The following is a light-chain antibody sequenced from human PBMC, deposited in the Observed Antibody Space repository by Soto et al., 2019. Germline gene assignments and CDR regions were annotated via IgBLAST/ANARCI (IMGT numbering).Light chain of an antibody. V-gene: IGKV3D-15*01. CDR3: QQYNDSPYT. CDR1: QGVSSY. J-gene: IGKJ1*01. CDR2: SAS. Sequence: ELVVRQSPSTLSLSPGERATLSCRASQGVSSYLAWYQQKPGQAPRLLISSASIRATGIPGRFSGSGSGTDFTLTITGLQPEDFADYYCQQYNDSPYTFGQGTKVDIK.